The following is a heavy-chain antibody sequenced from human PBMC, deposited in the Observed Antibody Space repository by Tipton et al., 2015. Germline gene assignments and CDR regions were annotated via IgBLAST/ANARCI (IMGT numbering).Heavy chain of an antibody. CDR3: ACQDYDSLTRDYQTVDY. V-gene: IGHV4-39*07. D-gene: IGHD3-9*01. CDR2: IFHRGDT. CDR1: GGSINSYSHY. J-gene: IGHJ4*02. Sequence: TLSLTCTASGGSINSYSHYWGWLRQPPGKGLEWIGSIFHRGDTNYNPSLKSRVTISLDTSKNQFSLKLNSVTAADTAVYYCACQDYDSLTRDYQTVDYWGQGTLVTVSS.